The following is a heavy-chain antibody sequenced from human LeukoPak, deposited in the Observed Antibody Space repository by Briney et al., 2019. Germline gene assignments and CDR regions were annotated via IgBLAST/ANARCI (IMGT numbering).Heavy chain of an antibody. CDR1: GYTFTSYG. J-gene: IGHJ4*02. Sequence: ASVKVSCKASGYTFTSYGISWVRQAPGQGLEWMGWISAYNGNTNYAQKLQGRVTMTTDTSTSTAYMELSSLRSEDTAVYYCARAYTAVIPDYWGQGTLVTVSS. D-gene: IGHD5-18*01. CDR3: ARAYTAVIPDY. V-gene: IGHV1-18*01. CDR2: ISAYNGNT.